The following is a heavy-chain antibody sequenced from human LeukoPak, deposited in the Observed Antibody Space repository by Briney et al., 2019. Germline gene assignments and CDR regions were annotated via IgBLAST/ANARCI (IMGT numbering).Heavy chain of an antibody. Sequence: SQTLSLTCTVSGGSISSGVYYWSWIRQPPGKGLEWIGYIYYSGSTYYNPSLKSRVTISVDTSKNQFSLKLSSVTAADTAVYYCARVPAYDFWSGYLYWGQGTLVTVSS. CDR1: GGSISSGVYY. J-gene: IGHJ4*02. CDR2: IYYSGST. D-gene: IGHD3-3*01. V-gene: IGHV4-30-4*01. CDR3: ARVPAYDFWSGYLY.